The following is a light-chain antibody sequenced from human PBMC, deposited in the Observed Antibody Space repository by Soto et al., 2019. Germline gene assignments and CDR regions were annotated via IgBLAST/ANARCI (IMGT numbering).Light chain of an antibody. CDR3: QQYKNWLTWT. V-gene: IGKV3-15*01. CDR1: QSVSSS. CDR2: GAS. J-gene: IGKJ1*01. Sequence: EIVMTQSPATLSVSPGERATLSCRASQSVSSSLAWYQHKPGQAPRLIIYGASTRATGIPARFSGSGSGTEFTLTISSLQSEDLAVYYCQQYKNWLTWTFGQGTKVEI.